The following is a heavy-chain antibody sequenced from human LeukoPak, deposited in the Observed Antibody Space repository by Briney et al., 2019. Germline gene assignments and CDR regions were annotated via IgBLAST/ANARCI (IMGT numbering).Heavy chain of an antibody. D-gene: IGHD3-10*01. CDR1: GDSISGGGYY. Sequence: SETLSLTCTVSGDSISGGGYYWSWIRQLPGKGLEWIEYIYYSGSTFYNPSLKGRLTISLDTPNNQFSLKLTSVTAADTAVYYCARGRGVITTDWGQGTLVTVSS. V-gene: IGHV4-31*03. J-gene: IGHJ4*02. CDR2: IYYSGST. CDR3: ARGRGVITTD.